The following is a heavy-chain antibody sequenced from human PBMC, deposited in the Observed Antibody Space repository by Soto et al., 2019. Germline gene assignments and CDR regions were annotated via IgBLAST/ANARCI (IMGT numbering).Heavy chain of an antibody. D-gene: IGHD6-13*01. CDR2: ISYDGSNK. CDR3: AKENTDSSWYSAFDY. J-gene: IGHJ4*02. V-gene: IGHV3-30*18. Sequence: VAVISYDGSNKYYADSVKGRFTISRDNSKNTLYLQMNSLRAEDTAVYYCAKENTDSSWYSAFDYWGQGTLVTVSS.